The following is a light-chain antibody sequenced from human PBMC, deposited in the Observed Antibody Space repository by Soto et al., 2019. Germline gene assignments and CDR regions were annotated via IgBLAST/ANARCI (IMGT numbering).Light chain of an antibody. Sequence: DIQMTQSPSTLSASVGDRVTITCRASQSISSWLAWYQQKPGKAPKLLIYKASSLESGVPSRFSGSGSGTQFTLTISSLQPDDFAPYYCQQYNSYPRAFGHGTKVEIK. CDR2: KAS. CDR1: QSISSW. J-gene: IGKJ1*01. V-gene: IGKV1-5*03. CDR3: QQYNSYPRA.